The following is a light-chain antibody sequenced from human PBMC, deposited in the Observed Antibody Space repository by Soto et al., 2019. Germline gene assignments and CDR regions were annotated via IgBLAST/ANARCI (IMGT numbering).Light chain of an antibody. CDR1: HDVSNY. CDR3: QQYNNWPPWT. Sequence: DIQMTQSPSFLSASVGDRVTITCQASHDVSNYLNWYRQKPGKAPTLLIYDASVLETGVPSRFSGTGSGTDFTFTITSLQPEDSATYYCQQYNNWPPWTFGQGTKVEIK. J-gene: IGKJ1*01. CDR2: DAS. V-gene: IGKV1-33*01.